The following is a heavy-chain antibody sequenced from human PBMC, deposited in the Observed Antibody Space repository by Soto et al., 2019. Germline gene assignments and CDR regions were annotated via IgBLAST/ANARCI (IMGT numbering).Heavy chain of an antibody. J-gene: IGHJ6*02. CDR2: IDPSDSYT. D-gene: IGHD2-15*01. V-gene: IGHV5-10-1*01. CDR3: ARPKGLVVAATPVDYGMDV. Sequence: PGESLKISCKGSGYSFTSYWIGWVRQMPGKGLEWMGRIDPSDSYTNYSPSFQGHVTISADKSISTAYLQWSSLKASDTAMYYCARPKGLVVAATPVDYGMDVWGQGTTVTVSS. CDR1: GYSFTSYW.